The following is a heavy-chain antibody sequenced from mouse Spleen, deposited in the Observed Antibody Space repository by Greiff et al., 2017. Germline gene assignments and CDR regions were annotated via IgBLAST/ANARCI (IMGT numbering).Heavy chain of an antibody. CDR3: ARHGEDRRCFDY. CDR2: ISSGGSYT. V-gene: IGHV5-6*01. CDR1: GFTFSSYG. Sequence: EVQVVESGGDLVKPGGSLKLSCAASGFTFSSYGMSWVRQTPDKRLEWVATISSGGSYTYYPDNVKGRFTISRDNAKNTLYLQMSSLKSEDTAMYYCARHGEDRRCFDYWGQGTTLTVSS. J-gene: IGHJ2*01.